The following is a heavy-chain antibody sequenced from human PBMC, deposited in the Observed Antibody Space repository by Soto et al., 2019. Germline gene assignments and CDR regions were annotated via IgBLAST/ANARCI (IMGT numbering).Heavy chain of an antibody. CDR2: IRSKANSYAT. J-gene: IGHJ6*02. V-gene: IGHV3-73*01. Sequence: GGSLRLSCAASGFTFSGSAMHWVRQASGKGLEWVGRIRSKANSYATAYAASVKGRFTISRDDSKNTAYLQMNSLKTEDTAVYYCTRPPISNYDFWSGPSGMDVWGQGTTVTVSS. D-gene: IGHD3-3*01. CDR3: TRPPISNYDFWSGPSGMDV. CDR1: GFTFSGSA.